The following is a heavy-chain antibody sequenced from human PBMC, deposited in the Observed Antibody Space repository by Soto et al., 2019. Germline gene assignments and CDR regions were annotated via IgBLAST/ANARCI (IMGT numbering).Heavy chain of an antibody. CDR2: IYYTGST. CDR3: ARRGGYGDYELDY. J-gene: IGHJ4*02. Sequence: SETLSLTCTVSGGSIRITSHYWDCIRQSPGKGLEWIGSIYYTGSTFYNPSLKSRVTISVDTSKSQFYVSLTSLTAADTAVYYCARRGGYGDYELDYWGQGTLVTVSS. CDR1: GGSIRITSHY. V-gene: IGHV4-39*01. D-gene: IGHD4-17*01.